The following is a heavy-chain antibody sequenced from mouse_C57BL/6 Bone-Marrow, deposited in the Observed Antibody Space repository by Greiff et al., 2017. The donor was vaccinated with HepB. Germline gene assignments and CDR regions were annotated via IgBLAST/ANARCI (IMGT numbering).Heavy chain of an antibody. V-gene: IGHV1-59*01. CDR2: IDPSDSYT. CDR3: ARWDYYGSSYRY. D-gene: IGHD1-1*01. CDR1: GYTFTSYW. Sequence: QVQLQQPGAELVRPGTSVKLSCKASGYTFTSYWMHWVKQRPGQGLEWIGVIDPSDSYTNYNQKFKGKATLTVDTSSSTAYMQLSSLTSEDSAVYYCARWDYYGSSYRYWGQGTTLTVSS. J-gene: IGHJ2*01.